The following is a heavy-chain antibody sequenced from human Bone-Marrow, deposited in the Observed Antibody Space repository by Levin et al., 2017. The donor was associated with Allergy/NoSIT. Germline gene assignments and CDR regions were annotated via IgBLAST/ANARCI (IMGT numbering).Heavy chain of an antibody. D-gene: IGHD5-12*01. Sequence: PSETLSLTCTVSGGSISAYYWSWIRQPPEKGLEWIGYISYSGSPTSNPTLKSRVTISVDTSKNQFSLKLSSVTASDTAVYYCARHLGYSGLNYLDYWGQGTLVTVSS. CDR1: GGSISAYY. V-gene: IGHV4-59*08. J-gene: IGHJ4*02. CDR2: ISYSGSP. CDR3: ARHLGYSGLNYLDY.